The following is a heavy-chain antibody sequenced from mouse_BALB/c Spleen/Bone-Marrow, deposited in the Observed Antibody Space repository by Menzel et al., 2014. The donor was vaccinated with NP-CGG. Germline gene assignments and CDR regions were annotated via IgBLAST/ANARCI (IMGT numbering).Heavy chain of an antibody. CDR1: GFAFSSYD. Sequence: EVQVVESGGDLVRPGESLKLSCSASGFAFSSYDMSWVRQTPEKRLEWVAYISSGGGSSYYPDTVKGRFTISRDTAKNTLYLQMSSLKSEDTTMXXCSXHRYGFDYWGQGTTLTVSS. D-gene: IGHD1-1*01. V-gene: IGHV5-12-1*01. J-gene: IGHJ2*01. CDR2: ISSGGGSS. CDR3: SXHRYGFDY.